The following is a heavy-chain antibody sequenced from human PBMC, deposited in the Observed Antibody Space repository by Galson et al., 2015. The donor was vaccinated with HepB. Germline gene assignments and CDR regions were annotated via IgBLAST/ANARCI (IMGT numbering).Heavy chain of an antibody. D-gene: IGHD3-16*01. CDR2: IIPIFGTP. J-gene: IGHJ4*03. V-gene: IGHV1-69*13. Sequence: SVKVSCKASGGTFSRFGINWVRQAPGQGLEWMGRIIPIFGTPNYAQKFQDRVSITADESASTACMELTGLRSDDTAVYYCARDRLGDFYVMSSFDYWGQGTLVTVSS. CDR3: ARDRLGDFYVMSSFDY. CDR1: GGTFSRFG.